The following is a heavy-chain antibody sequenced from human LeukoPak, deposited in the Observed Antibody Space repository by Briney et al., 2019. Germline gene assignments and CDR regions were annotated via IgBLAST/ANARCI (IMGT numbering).Heavy chain of an antibody. D-gene: IGHD5-24*01. Sequence: PSETLSLTCAVYGGSFSGYYWSWIRQPPGKGLEWIGEINHSGSTNYNPSLKSRVTISVDTSKNQFSLQLNSVTPEDTAMYYCARDQRDGYNHYAFDIWGQGTMVTVSS. V-gene: IGHV4-34*01. CDR3: ARDQRDGYNHYAFDI. J-gene: IGHJ3*02. CDR2: INHSGST. CDR1: GGSFSGYY.